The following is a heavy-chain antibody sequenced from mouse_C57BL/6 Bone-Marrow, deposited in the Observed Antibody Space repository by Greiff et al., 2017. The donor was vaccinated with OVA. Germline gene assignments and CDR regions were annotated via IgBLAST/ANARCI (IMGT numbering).Heavy chain of an antibody. D-gene: IGHD1-1*01. CDR3: ASPLYYYGSEGFAY. V-gene: IGHV5-17*01. CDR1: GFTFSDYG. J-gene: IGHJ3*01. CDR2: ISSGSSTI. Sequence: EVKVVESGGGLVKPGGSLKLSCAASGFTFSDYGMHWVRQAPAKGLEWVAYISSGSSTIYYADTVKGRFTIARDNAKNTLFLQMTSLRAEDTAMYYCASPLYYYGSEGFAYWCQGTLVTVSA.